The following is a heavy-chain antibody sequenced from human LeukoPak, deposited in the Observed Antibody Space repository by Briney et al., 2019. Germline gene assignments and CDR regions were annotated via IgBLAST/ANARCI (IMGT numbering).Heavy chain of an antibody. CDR2: IIPILGIA. J-gene: IGHJ6*02. Sequence: ASVKVSCKASGGTFSSYAISWVRQAPGQGLEWMGRIIPILGIANYAQKFQGRVTITADKSTSTAYMELSSLRSEDTAVYYCARGSGVVPAAVRYYYYGMDVWGLGTTVTVSS. CDR1: GGTFSSYA. D-gene: IGHD2-2*01. CDR3: ARGSGVVPAAVRYYYYGMDV. V-gene: IGHV1-69*04.